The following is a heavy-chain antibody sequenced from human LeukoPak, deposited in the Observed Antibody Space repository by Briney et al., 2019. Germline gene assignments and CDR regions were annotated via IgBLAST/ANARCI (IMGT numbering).Heavy chain of an antibody. J-gene: IGHJ4*02. CDR3: ARGTFGGVITHTFDY. V-gene: IGHV3-7*01. Sequence: PGGSLRLSCAASGFTLSSYAMSWVRQAPGKGLEWVANIKQDGSEKYYVDSVKGRFTISRDNAKNSLYLQMNSLRAEDTAVYYCARGTFGGVITHTFDYWGQGTLVTVSS. D-gene: IGHD3-16*02. CDR1: GFTLSSYA. CDR2: IKQDGSEK.